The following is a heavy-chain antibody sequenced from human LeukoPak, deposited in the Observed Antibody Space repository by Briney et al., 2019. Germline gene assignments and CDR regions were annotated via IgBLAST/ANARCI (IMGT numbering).Heavy chain of an antibody. V-gene: IGHV1-8*02. CDR3: ARGSRRVRGVTSYYFDY. J-gene: IGHJ4*02. D-gene: IGHD3-10*01. CDR2: MNPNSGNT. CDR1: GYTFTGYW. Sequence: ASVKVSCKASGYTFTGYWIYWVRQATGQGLEWMGWMNPNSGNTGYAQKFQGRVTMTRNTSISTAYMELSSLRSEGTAVYYCARGSRRVRGVTSYYFDYWGQGTLVTVSS.